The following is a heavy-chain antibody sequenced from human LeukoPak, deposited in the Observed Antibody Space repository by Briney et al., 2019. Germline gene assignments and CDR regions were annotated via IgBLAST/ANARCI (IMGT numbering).Heavy chain of an antibody. V-gene: IGHV1-69*04. CDR2: IIPILGIA. CDR1: GYTFTSYY. Sequence: ASVKVSCKASGYTFTSYYMHWVRQAPGQGLEWMGRIIPILGIANYAQKFQGRVTITADKSTSTAYMELSSLRSEDTAVYYCARAAVRPTYYDSSGYYYPPVYWGQGTLVTVSS. D-gene: IGHD3-22*01. CDR3: ARAAVRPTYYDSSGYYYPPVY. J-gene: IGHJ4*02.